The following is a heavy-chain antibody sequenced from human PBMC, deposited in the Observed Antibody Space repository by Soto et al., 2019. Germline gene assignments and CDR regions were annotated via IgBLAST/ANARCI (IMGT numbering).Heavy chain of an antibody. V-gene: IGHV3-48*02. Sequence: EVQLVESGGGLVQPGGSLRLSCAASGFTFSSYSMNWVRQASGKGLEWVSYISSTSSTIYFADSVKGRFTISRDNAKNSLYLQMNSLRDEDTAVYYCARESSSYNWFDPWGQGTLVTVSS. J-gene: IGHJ5*02. CDR3: ARESSSYNWFDP. D-gene: IGHD6-13*01. CDR1: GFTFSSYS. CDR2: ISSTSSTI.